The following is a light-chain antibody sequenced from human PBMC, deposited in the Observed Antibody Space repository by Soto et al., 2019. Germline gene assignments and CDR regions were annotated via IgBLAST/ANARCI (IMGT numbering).Light chain of an antibody. CDR2: RSS. J-gene: IGKJ1*01. CDR3: QEYNSDSRT. V-gene: IGKV1-5*03. CDR1: QSISLW. Sequence: DIQMTQSPSTLSASVGDRVTITCRASQSISLWLAWYQQKPGRDPKLLIYRSSNLETGVPSRFSGGGSGTEFTLTISSLQPDDLATYYCQEYNSDSRTFGQGTKVEIK.